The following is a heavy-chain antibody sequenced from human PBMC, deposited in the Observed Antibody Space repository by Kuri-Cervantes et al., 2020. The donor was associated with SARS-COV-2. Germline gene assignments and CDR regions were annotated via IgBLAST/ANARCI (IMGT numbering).Heavy chain of an antibody. CDR1: GFTFSTYA. CDR3: AKVSDSMTTVTTLGV. V-gene: IGHV3-23*01. CDR2: ISRGGT. D-gene: IGHD4-17*01. J-gene: IGHJ4*02. Sequence: GGSLRLSCAAPGFTFSTYAMSWVRQAPGKGLEWVSAISRGGTYYADSVKGRFTISRDNSKNTLYLQMNNLRAEDTAVYYCAKVSDSMTTVTTLGVWGQGTLVTVSS.